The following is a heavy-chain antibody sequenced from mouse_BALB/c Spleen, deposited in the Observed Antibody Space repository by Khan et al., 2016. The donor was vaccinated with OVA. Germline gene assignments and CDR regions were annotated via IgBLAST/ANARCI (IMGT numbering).Heavy chain of an antibody. CDR3: ARQPYYHYYVMDY. Sequence: QVQLKQSGPGLVAPSQSLSITCTISGFSLTNYGVHWVRLPPGKGLEWLVVIWSDGSTTYNSALKSRLSISKDSSKSQVFLKMNSLQTDDTAMYYCARQPYYHYYVMDYGGQGTSVTVSS. V-gene: IGHV2-6-1*01. CDR1: GFSLTNYG. D-gene: IGHD2-10*01. J-gene: IGHJ4*01. CDR2: IWSDGST.